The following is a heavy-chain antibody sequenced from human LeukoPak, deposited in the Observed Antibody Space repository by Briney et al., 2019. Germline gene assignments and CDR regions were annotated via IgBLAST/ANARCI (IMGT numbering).Heavy chain of an antibody. J-gene: IGHJ4*02. CDR2: ISGGGDST. V-gene: IGHV3-23*01. D-gene: IGHD3-10*01. CDR1: GFTFTSFA. Sequence: GGSLRLSCAASGFTFTSFAMSWVRQAPGKGLEWVSGISGGGDSTYYVDSVKGRFTISRDKSKNTVYLQMNSLRVEDTAVYYCAKTMWIRGMAPFDYWGQGTLVTASS. CDR3: AKTMWIRGMAPFDY.